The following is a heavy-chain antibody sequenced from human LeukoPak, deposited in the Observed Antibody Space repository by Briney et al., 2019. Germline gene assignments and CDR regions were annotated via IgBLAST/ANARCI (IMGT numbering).Heavy chain of an antibody. CDR2: IYHSGST. Sequence: SETLSLTCTVSGGSISSNSYYWSWIRQPPGKGLEWIGYIYHSGSTYYNPSLKSRVTISVDTSKNQFSLKLSSVTAADTAVYYCAKGITIFGVVPRDAFDIWGQGTTVTVSS. D-gene: IGHD3-3*01. J-gene: IGHJ3*02. CDR1: GGSISSNSYY. CDR3: AKGITIFGVVPRDAFDI. V-gene: IGHV4-30-2*05.